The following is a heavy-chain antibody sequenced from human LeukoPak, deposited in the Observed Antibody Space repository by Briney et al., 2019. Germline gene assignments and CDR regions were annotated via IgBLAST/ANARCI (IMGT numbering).Heavy chain of an antibody. V-gene: IGHV4-34*01. CDR3: ARDPRFDAFDI. CDR1: GGSFSGYY. J-gene: IGHJ3*02. Sequence: SETLSLTCAVYGGSFSGYYWSWIRQPPGKGLGWIGEINHSGSTNYNPSLKSRVTISVDTSKNQFSLKLSSVTAADTAVYYCARDPRFDAFDIWGQGTMVTVSS. CDR2: INHSGST.